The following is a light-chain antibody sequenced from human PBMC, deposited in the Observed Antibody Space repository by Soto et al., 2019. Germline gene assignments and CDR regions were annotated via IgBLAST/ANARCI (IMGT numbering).Light chain of an antibody. J-gene: IGKJ4*01. V-gene: IGKV1-12*01. Sequence: DIQMTQSPSSVSASVGDTVTITCRASQVISSWLAWYQHKPGRAPKLMIYKASNLQTGVPSRFSGTGSETDATFTLTISSLQPEDFATYYCHQASSFPLTFGGGTKVEIK. CDR3: HQASSFPLT. CDR2: KAS. CDR1: QVISSW.